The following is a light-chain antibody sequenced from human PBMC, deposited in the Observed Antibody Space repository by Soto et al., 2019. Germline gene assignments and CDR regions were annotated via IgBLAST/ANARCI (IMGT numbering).Light chain of an antibody. Sequence: IPLTQSPSSLSASVGDRVTITCRASQGISNSLAWYQQKPGKAPKLLMYLASTLQSGVPARFSGSGSGTNFTLTISSLQPEDFATYYCQQLIRFPTKFGQGTKVDIK. J-gene: IGKJ1*01. CDR3: QQLIRFPTK. CDR2: LAS. V-gene: IGKV1-9*01. CDR1: QGISNS.